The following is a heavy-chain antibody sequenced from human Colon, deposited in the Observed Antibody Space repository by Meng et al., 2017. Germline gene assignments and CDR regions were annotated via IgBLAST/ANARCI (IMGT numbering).Heavy chain of an antibody. Sequence: GESLKISCKASGYSFTNYWIGWVRQMPGRGLEWVGLIYPADSDTRYSPSFQGQVTISADKSISTAYLQWSSLKASDTAIYYCARGYSGSYHTPIDYWGQGTLVTVSS. CDR3: ARGYSGSYHTPIDY. CDR2: IYPADSDT. V-gene: IGHV5-51*01. CDR1: GYSFTNYW. J-gene: IGHJ4*02. D-gene: IGHD1-26*01.